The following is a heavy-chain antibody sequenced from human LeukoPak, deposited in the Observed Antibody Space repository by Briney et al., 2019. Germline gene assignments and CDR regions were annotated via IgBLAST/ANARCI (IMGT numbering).Heavy chain of an antibody. J-gene: IGHJ3*02. CDR2: IYYSGST. V-gene: IGHV4-59*01. CDR1: GGSISSYY. D-gene: IGHD2-15*01. Sequence: SETLSLTCTVSGGSISSYYWSWIRQPPGKGLEWIGYIYYSGSTNYNPSLKSRVTISVDTTKNKFSLKLSSVTAADTAVYYCARGYCSGGSCYDAFDIWGQGTMVTVSS. CDR3: ARGYCSGGSCYDAFDI.